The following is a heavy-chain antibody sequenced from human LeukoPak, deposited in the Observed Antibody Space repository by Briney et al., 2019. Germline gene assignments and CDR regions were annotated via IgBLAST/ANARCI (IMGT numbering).Heavy chain of an antibody. Sequence: GGSLRLSCAASGFTVSSNYMSWVRQAPGKGLEWVSAISGSGGSTYYADSVKGRFTISRDNSKNTLYLQMNSLRAEDTAVYYCAKDEGYDSSGYYYDNFDYWGQGTLVTVSS. J-gene: IGHJ4*02. CDR3: AKDEGYDSSGYYYDNFDY. V-gene: IGHV3-23*01. CDR2: ISGSGGST. D-gene: IGHD3-22*01. CDR1: GFTVSSNY.